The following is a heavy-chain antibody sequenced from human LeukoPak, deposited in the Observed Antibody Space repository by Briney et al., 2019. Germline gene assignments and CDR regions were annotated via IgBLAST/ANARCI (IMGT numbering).Heavy chain of an antibody. CDR1: GFTLSNAW. CDR2: IKSKTDGGRT. D-gene: IGHD6-19*01. Sequence: GGSLRLSCAASGFTLSNAWMSWVRQAPGKGLEWVGRIKSKTDGGRTDYAAPVKGRFTNSRDDSKNTLYLQMNSLKTEDTAVYYCTTVGGTIAVAGPPPDYWGQGTLVTVSS. V-gene: IGHV3-15*01. J-gene: IGHJ4*02. CDR3: TTVGGTIAVAGPPPDY.